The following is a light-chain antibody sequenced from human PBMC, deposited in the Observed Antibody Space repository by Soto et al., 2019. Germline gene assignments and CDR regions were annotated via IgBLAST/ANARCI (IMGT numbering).Light chain of an antibody. CDR1: QSVRNNY. CDR2: DAS. J-gene: IGKJ5*01. Sequence: FVLTQSPHTLSLTPGERATLSCRASQSVRNNYLAWYQVRPGRAPRRLIYDASTKATAIPDRISGGGSGTDFTLTISRMEPEDFALYYCQQYGSSPITFGQGTRLEI. CDR3: QQYGSSPIT. V-gene: IGKV3-20*01.